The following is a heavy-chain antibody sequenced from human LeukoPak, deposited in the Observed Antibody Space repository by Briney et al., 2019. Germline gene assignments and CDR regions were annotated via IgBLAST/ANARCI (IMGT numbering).Heavy chain of an antibody. V-gene: IGHV4-59*01. CDR3: ARAAAGSIYYYYGMDV. D-gene: IGHD6-13*01. J-gene: IGHJ6*02. Sequence: SETLSLTCTVSGGSISSYYWSWIRQPPGKGLEWIGYIYYSGSTNYNPSLKSRVTISVDTSKNQFSLKLSSVTAADTAVYYCARAAAGSIYYYYGMDVWGQGTTVTVSS. CDR1: GGSISSYY. CDR2: IYYSGST.